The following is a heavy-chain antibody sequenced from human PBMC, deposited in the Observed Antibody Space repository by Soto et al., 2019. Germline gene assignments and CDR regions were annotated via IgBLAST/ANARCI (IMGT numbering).Heavy chain of an antibody. CDR1: GGSISSGGYY. D-gene: IGHD2-2*01. CDR2: IYYSGST. J-gene: IGHJ6*03. CDR3: ARIGVVPAAYYYYYMDV. V-gene: IGHV4-31*03. Sequence: PSEILSLTCTVSGGSISSGGYYWSWIRQHPGKGLEWIGYIYYSGSTYYNPPLKSRVTISVDTSKNQFSLKLSSVTAADTAVYYCARIGVVPAAYYYYYMDVWGKGTTVTSP.